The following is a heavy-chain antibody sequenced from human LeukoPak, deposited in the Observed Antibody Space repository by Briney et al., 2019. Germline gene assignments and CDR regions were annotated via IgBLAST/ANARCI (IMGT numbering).Heavy chain of an antibody. J-gene: IGHJ5*02. CDR2: IKQDGSEK. CDR3: ARARQWLVGGPYNWFDP. CDR1: GFTFSSYW. D-gene: IGHD6-19*01. Sequence: PGGSLRLSCAASGFTFSSYWMSWVRQAPGKGLEWVANIKQDGSEKYYVDSVKGRFTISRDNAKNSLYLQMNSLRAEDTAVYYCARARQWLVGGPYNWFDPWGQGTLVTVSS. V-gene: IGHV3-7*01.